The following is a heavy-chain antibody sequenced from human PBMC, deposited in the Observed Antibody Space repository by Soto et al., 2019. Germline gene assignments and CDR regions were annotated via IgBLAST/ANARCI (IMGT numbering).Heavy chain of an antibody. CDR2: ISYDGSNK. J-gene: IGHJ4*02. CDR1: GFTFSSYG. CDR3: AKDRSIHTGIAAAGTVDY. V-gene: IGHV3-30*18. Sequence: ESGGGVVQPGRSLRLSCAASGFTFSSYGMHWVRQAPGKGLEWVAVISYDGSNKYYADSVKGRFTISRDNSKNTLYLQMNSLRAEDTAVYYCAKDRSIHTGIAAAGTVDYWGQGTLVTVSS. D-gene: IGHD6-13*01.